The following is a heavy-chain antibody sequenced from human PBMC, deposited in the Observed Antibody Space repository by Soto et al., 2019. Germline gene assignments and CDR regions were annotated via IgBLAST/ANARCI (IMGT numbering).Heavy chain of an antibody. J-gene: IGHJ6*02. V-gene: IGHV5-51*01. CDR1: RCSLYSYW. CDR2: IWPGDSDT. Sequence: LKTSCKGSRCSLYSYWIAWVRQVPGEGLEWMGIIWPGDSDTRYSPAFEGQVTISADKSNSTAYRQWRSLKASDTAMYYCARQGTNGAYYYYGMDVWGQGTTVTVS. D-gene: IGHD2-8*01. CDR3: ARQGTNGAYYYYGMDV.